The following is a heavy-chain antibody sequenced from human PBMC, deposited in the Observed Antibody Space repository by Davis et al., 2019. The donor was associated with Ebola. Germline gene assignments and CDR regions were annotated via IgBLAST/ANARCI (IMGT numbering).Heavy chain of an antibody. Sequence: GESLKISCAASGFTFTSYSMTWVRQAPGKGLEWVSGISGSGGSTYYADSVKGRFTISRDNSKNTLYLQMNSLRAEDTAVYYCAKSPEGLRIWFDPWGQGTLVTVSS. J-gene: IGHJ5*02. V-gene: IGHV3-23*01. CDR2: ISGSGGST. CDR1: GFTFTSYS. D-gene: IGHD5-12*01. CDR3: AKSPEGLRIWFDP.